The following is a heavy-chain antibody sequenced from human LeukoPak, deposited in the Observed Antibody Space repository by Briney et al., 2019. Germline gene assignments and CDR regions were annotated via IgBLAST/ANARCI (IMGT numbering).Heavy chain of an antibody. J-gene: IGHJ4*02. Sequence: ASVKVSCKASGYTFTAYGISWVRQAPGQGLEWMGWISADNGNTNYAQKVQGRVTMTRDTSTSTAYMELRSLRYDDTAVYYCSRDDGPFGGVRFDHWGQGTLVTVSS. V-gene: IGHV1-18*01. CDR1: GYTFTAYG. CDR3: SRDDGPFGGVRFDH. D-gene: IGHD3-16*01. CDR2: ISADNGNT.